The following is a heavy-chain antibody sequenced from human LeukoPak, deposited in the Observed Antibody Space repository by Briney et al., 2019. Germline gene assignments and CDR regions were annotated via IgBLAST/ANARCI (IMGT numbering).Heavy chain of an antibody. CDR3: AKPHRPYDSSGYHFDY. CDR1: GFTFSSYA. Sequence: GGSLRLSCAASGFTFSSYAMSWVRQAPGKGLEWVSAISGSGGSTYYADSVKGRFTISRDNSKNTLYLQMNSLRAEDTAVYYCAKPHRPYDSSGYHFDYWGQGTLVTVSS. J-gene: IGHJ4*02. V-gene: IGHV3-23*01. CDR2: ISGSGGST. D-gene: IGHD3-22*01.